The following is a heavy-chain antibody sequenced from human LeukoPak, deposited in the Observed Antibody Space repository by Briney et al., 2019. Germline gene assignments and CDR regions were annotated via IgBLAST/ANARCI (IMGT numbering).Heavy chain of an antibody. J-gene: IGHJ4*02. CDR2: ISWNSGSI. Sequence: GGSLRLSCAASGFTFDDYAMHWVRQAPGKGLEWVSGISWNSGSIGYADSVKGRFTISRDNAKNSLYLQMNSLRAADTALYYCAKDGGDDYGDYYFDYWGQGTLVTVSS. D-gene: IGHD4-17*01. V-gene: IGHV3-9*01. CDR1: GFTFDDYA. CDR3: AKDGGDDYGDYYFDY.